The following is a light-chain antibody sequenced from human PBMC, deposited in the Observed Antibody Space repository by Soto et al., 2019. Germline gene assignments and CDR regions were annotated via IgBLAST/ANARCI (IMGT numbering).Light chain of an antibody. CDR1: QSITNNF. Sequence: EIVLTQSPATLSLSPGERATPSCGASQSITNNFLAWYQQRPGLAPRLLIYDASNRAAGIPDRFSGSGSGTDFTLTISRLEPEDFAVYYCQQFDKIITFGGGTKV. CDR3: QQFDKIIT. V-gene: IGKV3D-20*01. CDR2: DAS. J-gene: IGKJ4*01.